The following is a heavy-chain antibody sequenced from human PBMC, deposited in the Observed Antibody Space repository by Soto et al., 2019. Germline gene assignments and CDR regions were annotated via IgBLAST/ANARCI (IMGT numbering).Heavy chain of an antibody. Sequence: GGSLRLSCAASGFTFSSYAMHWVRQAPGKGLEWVAVISYDGSNKYYADSVKGRFTISRDNSKNTLYLQMNSLRAEDTAVYYCARDLRYFDWLLWVFDYWGQGTLVTVSS. CDR1: GFTFSSYA. CDR2: ISYDGSNK. J-gene: IGHJ4*02. D-gene: IGHD3-9*01. V-gene: IGHV3-30-3*01. CDR3: ARDLRYFDWLLWVFDY.